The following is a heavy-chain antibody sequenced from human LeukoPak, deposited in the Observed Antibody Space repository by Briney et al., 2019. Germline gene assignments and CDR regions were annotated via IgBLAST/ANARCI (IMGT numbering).Heavy chain of an antibody. Sequence: GGSLRLSCAASGFTFSSYGMSWVRQAPGKGLEWVSAISGSGGSTYYADSVKGRFTISRDNSKNTLYLQMNSLRAEDTAVYYCANQQPYYYDSSGYYPDYWGQGTLVTVSS. CDR3: ANQQPYYYDSSGYYPDY. V-gene: IGHV3-23*01. J-gene: IGHJ4*02. CDR2: ISGSGGST. CDR1: GFTFSSYG. D-gene: IGHD3-22*01.